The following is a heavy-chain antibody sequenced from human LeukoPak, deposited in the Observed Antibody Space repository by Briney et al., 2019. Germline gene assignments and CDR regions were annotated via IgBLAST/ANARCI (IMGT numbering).Heavy chain of an antibody. J-gene: IGHJ6*02. CDR3: ARGPGDFWSGYYGMDV. Sequence: ASVKVSCQASGYTFTSYGISWVRQAPGQGLEWMGWISPYNGNTNYAQKLQGKVTMTTDPSTSTAYMELRSLRSDDTAVYYCARGPGDFWSGYYGMDVWGQGTTVTVSS. V-gene: IGHV1-18*01. D-gene: IGHD3-3*01. CDR2: ISPYNGNT. CDR1: GYTFTSYG.